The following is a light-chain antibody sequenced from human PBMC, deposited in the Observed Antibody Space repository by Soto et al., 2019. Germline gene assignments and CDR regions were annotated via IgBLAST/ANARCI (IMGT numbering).Light chain of an antibody. Sequence: EIVMTQSPATLSVSPGERVTLSCRASQSFYSNLAWYQQKPGQAPRLLIYVSSTRDTGIPSRFSGSGSGTDFTLTISSLQSEDFAAYYCQQYSSWPLTFGRGTKVEIK. CDR2: VSS. CDR3: QQYSSWPLT. J-gene: IGKJ4*01. CDR1: QSFYSN. V-gene: IGKV3-15*01.